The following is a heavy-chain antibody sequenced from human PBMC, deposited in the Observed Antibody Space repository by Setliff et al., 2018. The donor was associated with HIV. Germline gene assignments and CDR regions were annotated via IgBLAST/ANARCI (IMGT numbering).Heavy chain of an antibody. J-gene: IGHJ4*02. Sequence: SETLSLTCAVSGYSISSGYYWGWIRQPPGKGLEWVGSIYHSGTTYYNPSLKSRVTISVDTSKNQFSLKLSSVTAADTAVYYCARPVAVAGSRHFDYWGQGTLVTVSS. V-gene: IGHV4-38-2*01. CDR2: IYHSGTT. CDR1: GYSISSGYY. D-gene: IGHD6-19*01. CDR3: ARPVAVAGSRHFDY.